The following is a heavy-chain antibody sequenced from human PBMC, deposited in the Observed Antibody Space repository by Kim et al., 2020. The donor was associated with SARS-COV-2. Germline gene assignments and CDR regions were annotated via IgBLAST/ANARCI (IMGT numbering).Heavy chain of an antibody. J-gene: IGHJ3*02. V-gene: IGHV1-18*01. CDR3: ARVPWVVPAAYDAFDI. D-gene: IGHD2-2*01. Sequence: KLQGRVTMTTDTSTSTAYMELRSLRSDDTAVYYCARVPWVVPAAYDAFDIWGQGTMVTVSS.